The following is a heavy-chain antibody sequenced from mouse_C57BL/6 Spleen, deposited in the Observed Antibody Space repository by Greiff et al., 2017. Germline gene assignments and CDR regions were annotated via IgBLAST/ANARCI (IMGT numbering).Heavy chain of an antibody. CDR2: IYPGSGNT. J-gene: IGHJ2*01. CDR3: ARGTLFDY. D-gene: IGHD3-3*01. CDR1: GYTFTDYY. V-gene: IGHV1-76*01. Sequence: QVQLQQSGAELVRPGASVKLSCKASGYTFTDYYINWVKQRPGQGLEWIARIYPGSGNTYYNEKFKGKATLTAEKSSSTAYMQLSSLTSEDSAVYFCARGTLFDYWGQGTTLTVSS.